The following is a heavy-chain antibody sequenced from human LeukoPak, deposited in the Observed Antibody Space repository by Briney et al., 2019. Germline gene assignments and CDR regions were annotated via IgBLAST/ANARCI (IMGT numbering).Heavy chain of an antibody. CDR3: ARPVGYYSYFDY. V-gene: IGHV3-30-3*01. CDR1: VFTFSSYA. J-gene: IGHJ4*02. Sequence: PGGSLRLSCAASVFTFSSYAMHWVRQAPGKGLEWVAVISYDGSNKYYADSVKGRFTISRDNSKNTLYLQMNSLRAEDTAVYYCARPVGYYSYFDYWGQGTLVTVSS. CDR2: ISYDGSNK. D-gene: IGHD3-22*01.